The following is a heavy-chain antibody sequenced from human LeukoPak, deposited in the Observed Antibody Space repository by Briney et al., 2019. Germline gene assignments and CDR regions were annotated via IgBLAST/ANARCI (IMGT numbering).Heavy chain of an antibody. J-gene: IGHJ5*01. CDR3: ARDQTLDS. CDR1: GYTFTGYS. Sequence: ASVKVSCKSSGYTFTGYSINWVRQAPGQGLEWMGWISAYTGQTNYAQNLQGRVTMTTDTSTSTAYMELRGLRSDDTAVYYCARDQTLDSWGQGTLVTVSS. V-gene: IGHV1-18*01. CDR2: ISAYTGQT.